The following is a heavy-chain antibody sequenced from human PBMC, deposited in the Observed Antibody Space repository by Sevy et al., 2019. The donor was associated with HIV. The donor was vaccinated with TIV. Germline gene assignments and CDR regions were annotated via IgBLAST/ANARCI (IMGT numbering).Heavy chain of an antibody. CDR3: AKIDDGDFGGVVRV. CDR1: GFTFNRYW. D-gene: IGHD2-21*01. Sequence: GGSLRLSCAASGFTFNRYWMSWVRQAPGKGLEWVANIKQDESEKHYADSVKAHFTISRDKTKNSLFLQLDTVRDEDSAIYDCAKIDDGDFGGVVRVWGQGTMVTVSS. J-gene: IGHJ3*01. CDR2: IKQDESEK. V-gene: IGHV3-7*03.